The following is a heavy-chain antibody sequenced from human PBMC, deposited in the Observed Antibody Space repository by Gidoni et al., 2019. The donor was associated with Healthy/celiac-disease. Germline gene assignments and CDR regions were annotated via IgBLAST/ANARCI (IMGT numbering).Heavy chain of an antibody. Sequence: EVQLVESGGGRVKPGGSLSLSCAASGFTFSSYSMNWVRQAPGKGLEWVSSISSSSSYIYYANSVKGRFTIYRDNDKNSLYMQRNSLRAEDTDVYYCARDNCDFWSGYYANYYYYGMDVWGQGTTVTVS. CDR3: ARDNCDFWSGYYANYYYYGMDV. D-gene: IGHD3-3*01. J-gene: IGHJ6*02. V-gene: IGHV3-21*01. CDR1: GFTFSSYS. CDR2: ISSSSSYI.